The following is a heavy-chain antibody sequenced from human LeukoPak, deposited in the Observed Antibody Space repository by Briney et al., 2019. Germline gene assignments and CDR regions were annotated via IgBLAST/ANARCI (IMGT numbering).Heavy chain of an antibody. CDR1: GFTFSSYA. CDR2: ISYDGSNK. J-gene: IGHJ4*02. V-gene: IGHV3-30*14. CDR3: AKDLIGTWATDY. D-gene: IGHD1-1*01. Sequence: QSGGSLRLSCAASGFTFSSYAMHWVRQAPGKGLEWVAVISYDGSNKYYADSVKGRFTISRDNSKNTLYLQMNSQRAEDTAVYYCAKDLIGTWATDYWGQGTLVTVSS.